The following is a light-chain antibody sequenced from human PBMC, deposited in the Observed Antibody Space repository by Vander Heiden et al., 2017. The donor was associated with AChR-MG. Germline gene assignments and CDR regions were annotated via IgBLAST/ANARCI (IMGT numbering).Light chain of an antibody. V-gene: IGKV3-20*01. J-gene: IGKJ2*01. CDR1: QSVSSTY. Sequence: DIVLTQSPGPLSFSPGGRATLSCRASQSVSSTYFAWDQQKPGQATRLLIYDASNRATGIPDRCSGSGSGTDFTLTISRLEPEDFAVYYCQHDGSSLMYTFGQGTKLEIK. CDR2: DAS. CDR3: QHDGSSLMYT.